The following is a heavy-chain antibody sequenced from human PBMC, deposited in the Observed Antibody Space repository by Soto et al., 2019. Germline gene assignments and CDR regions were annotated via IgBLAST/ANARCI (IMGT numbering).Heavy chain of an antibody. J-gene: IGHJ4*02. D-gene: IGHD6-6*01. V-gene: IGHV3-33*08. CDR2: IWYDGSNK. CDR1: GFTFSSYG. CDR3: ARDQYSSYYFDY. Sequence: GGSLRLSCVASGFTFSSYGMHWVRQAPSKGLEWVAVIWYDGSNKYYADSVKGRFTISRDNSKNTLYLQMNSLRAEDTAVYYCARDQYSSYYFDYWGQGTLVTVSS.